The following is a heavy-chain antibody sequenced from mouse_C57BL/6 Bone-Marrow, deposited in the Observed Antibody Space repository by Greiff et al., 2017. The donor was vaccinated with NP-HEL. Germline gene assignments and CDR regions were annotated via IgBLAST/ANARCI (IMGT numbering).Heavy chain of an antibody. CDR1: GFTFSNYW. CDR2: IRLKSDNYAT. V-gene: IGHV6-3*01. Sequence: EVHLVESGGGLVQPGGSMKLSCVASGFTFSNYWMNWVRQSPEKGLEWVAQIRLKSDNYATHYAESVKGRFTISRDDSKSSVYLQMNNLRAEDTGIYYCTEGDYFDYWGQGTTLTVSS. J-gene: IGHJ2*01. CDR3: TEGDYFDY.